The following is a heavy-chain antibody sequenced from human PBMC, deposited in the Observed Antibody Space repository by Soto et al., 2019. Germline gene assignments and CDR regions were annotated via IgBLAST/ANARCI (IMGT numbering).Heavy chain of an antibody. CDR3: ARYSNSVADY. V-gene: IGHV3-64*01. CDR2: ISSNGGST. CDR1: GFTFSNYA. D-gene: IGHD6-13*01. J-gene: IGHJ4*02. Sequence: EVQLVESGGGLVQPGGSLRLSCEASGFTFSNYAMHWVRQAPGKGLEYVSAISSNGGSTYYANSVKGRFTISRDNSKNTLYLQMGSLRAEDMAVYYCARYSNSVADYWGQGTLVTVSS.